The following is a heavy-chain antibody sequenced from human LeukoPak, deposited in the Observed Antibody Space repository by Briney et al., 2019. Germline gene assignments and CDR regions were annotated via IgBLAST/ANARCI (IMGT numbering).Heavy chain of an antibody. CDR3: ARVTVADRWYFDY. CDR1: GFTFSDYA. D-gene: IGHD6-19*01. Sequence: GGSLRLSCAASGFTFSDYAMHWVRQAPGKGLEYVSAISSNGGSTYYANSVKGRFTISRDNSKNTLYLQMGSLRAEDMAVYYCARVTVADRWYFDYWGQGTLVTVSS. CDR2: ISSNGGST. J-gene: IGHJ4*02. V-gene: IGHV3-64*01.